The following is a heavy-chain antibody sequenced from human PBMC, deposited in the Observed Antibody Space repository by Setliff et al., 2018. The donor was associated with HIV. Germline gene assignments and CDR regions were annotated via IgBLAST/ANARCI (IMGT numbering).Heavy chain of an antibody. D-gene: IGHD3-22*01. CDR2: IIPILGIK. CDR1: GGTFSSFA. V-gene: IGHV1-69*10. J-gene: IGHJ4*02. Sequence: ASVKVSCKASGGTFSSFALSWVRQAPGQGLEWMGGIIPILGIKNYAQKFQGRVSITADASTSTAYMEVSSLRFEDTAVYYCARDNYYDSSGAIGYWGQGTLVTVSS. CDR3: ARDNYYDSSGAIGY.